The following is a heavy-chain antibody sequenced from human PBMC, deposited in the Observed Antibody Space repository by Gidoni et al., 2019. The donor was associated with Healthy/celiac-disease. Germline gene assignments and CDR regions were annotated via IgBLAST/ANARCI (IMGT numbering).Heavy chain of an antibody. CDR1: VGSISSGGYY. J-gene: IGHJ4*02. Sequence: QVQLHESGPGLVKPSQTLSLTCTVSVGSISSGGYYWSWIRQHPGKGLEWIGYIYYSGSTYYNPSLKSRVTISVDTSKNQFSLKLSSVTAADTAVYYCARGVAAAGPYYFDYWGQGTLVTVSS. V-gene: IGHV4-31*03. D-gene: IGHD6-13*01. CDR3: ARGVAAAGPYYFDY. CDR2: IYYSGST.